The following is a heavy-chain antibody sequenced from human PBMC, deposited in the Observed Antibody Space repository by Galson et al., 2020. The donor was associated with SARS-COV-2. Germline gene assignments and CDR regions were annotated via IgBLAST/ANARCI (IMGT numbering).Heavy chain of an antibody. CDR1: GFNFNSHG. V-gene: IGHV3-30*18. Sequence: GESLKTSFAASGFNFNSHGMHWVRQAPGKGLEWGALTSYYGCYKSYPGSVKGRFTISRDTSKNTPYLQMDSLGSEDTAVYYCAKDRVPAAMTSSGGFDYWGQGALVTVSS. D-gene: IGHD2-2*01. CDR3: AKDRVPAAMTSSGGFDY. J-gene: IGHJ4*02. CDR2: TSYYGCYK.